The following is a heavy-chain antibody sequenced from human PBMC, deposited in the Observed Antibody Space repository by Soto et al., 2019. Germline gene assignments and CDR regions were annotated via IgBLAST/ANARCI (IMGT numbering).Heavy chain of an antibody. CDR3: ARDQYSSSSNYHNGMDV. D-gene: IGHD6-6*01. J-gene: IGHJ6*02. V-gene: IGHV3-48*02. CDR1: GFTFSKNS. CDR2: ISIGTGTT. Sequence: EVQLVESGGGVVHPGGSLRLSCAASGFTFSKNSMNWVRQAPGKGLEWLSYISIGTGTTYYADSVKGRFTISRDNAKNSVYLQMNSLRDEDTAVYYCARDQYSSSSNYHNGMDVWGQGTTVTVSS.